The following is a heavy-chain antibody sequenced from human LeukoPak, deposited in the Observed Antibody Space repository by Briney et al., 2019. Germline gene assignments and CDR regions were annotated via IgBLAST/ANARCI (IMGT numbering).Heavy chain of an antibody. CDR2: IYYSGST. V-gene: IGHV4-30-4*01. CDR3: ARDHGGNDDYYFDY. CDR1: GGSISSGDYY. Sequence: PSETLSLTCTVSGGSISSGDYYWSWLRQPPGKGLEWIGYIYYSGSTYYNPSLKSRVIISRDTSKHQLSLKLNSVTAADTAVYYCARDHGGNDDYYFDYWGQGTLVTVSS. J-gene: IGHJ4*02. D-gene: IGHD4-23*01.